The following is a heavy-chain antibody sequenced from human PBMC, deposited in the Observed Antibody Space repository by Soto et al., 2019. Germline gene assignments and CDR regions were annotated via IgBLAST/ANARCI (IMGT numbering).Heavy chain of an antibody. Sequence: ASVKVSCKASGYTFTNYGISWVRRAPGQGLEWMGWISAYNGNTNYAQKLQGRVTMTTDTSTSTAYMELRSLRSDDTAVYYCARVLNTYYDILTGYPSGDYWGQGTLVTVSS. CDR3: ARVLNTYYDILTGYPSGDY. J-gene: IGHJ4*02. D-gene: IGHD3-9*01. CDR2: ISAYNGNT. V-gene: IGHV1-18*01. CDR1: GYTFTNYG.